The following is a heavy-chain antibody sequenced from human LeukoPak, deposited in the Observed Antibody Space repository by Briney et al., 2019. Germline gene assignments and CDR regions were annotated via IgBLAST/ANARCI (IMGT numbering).Heavy chain of an antibody. D-gene: IGHD5-18*01. CDR1: GFTFSSYT. CDR3: AGDGLHTAHFDY. Sequence: PGGSLRLSCAASGFTFSSYTMNWVRQAPGKGLQWVSTVSASSNIHYSDSVKGRFTISRDNARNSLYLQMNSLSDEDTAVYYCAGDGLHTAHFDYWGQGTLVTVSS. CDR2: VSASSNI. V-gene: IGHV3-48*02. J-gene: IGHJ4*02.